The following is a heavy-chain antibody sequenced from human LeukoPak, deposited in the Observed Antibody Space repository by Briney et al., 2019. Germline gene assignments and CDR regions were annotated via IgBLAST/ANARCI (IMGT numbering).Heavy chain of an antibody. CDR2: ISSSSYI. CDR3: ARGRSVAATGMIDY. Sequence: GGSLRLSCAASGFTFSSYSMNWVRQAPGKGLEWVSSISSSSYIYYADSVKGRFTISRDNAKNSLYLQMNSLRAEDTAVYYCARGRSVAATGMIDYWGQGTLVTVSS. CDR1: GFTFSSYS. J-gene: IGHJ4*02. V-gene: IGHV3-21*01. D-gene: IGHD2-15*01.